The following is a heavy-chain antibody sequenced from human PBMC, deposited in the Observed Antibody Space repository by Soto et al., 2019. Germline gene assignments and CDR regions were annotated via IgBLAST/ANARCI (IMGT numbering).Heavy chain of an antibody. V-gene: IGHV3-30*18. CDR1: GFTFSSYG. CDR2: ISYDGSNK. J-gene: IGHJ5*02. Sequence: GGSLRLSCAASGFTFSSYGMHWVRQAPGKGLEWVAVISYDGSNKYYADSVKGRFTISRDNSKNTLYLQMNSLRAEDTAVYYCAKARIAYENWFDPWGQGTLVTVSS. D-gene: IGHD6-13*01. CDR3: AKARIAYENWFDP.